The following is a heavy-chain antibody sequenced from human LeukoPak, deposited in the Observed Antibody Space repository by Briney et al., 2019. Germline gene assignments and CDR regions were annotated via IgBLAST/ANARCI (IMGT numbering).Heavy chain of an antibody. CDR3: ARRVLVRGVEGYNWFDP. Sequence: PSETLSLTCAVYGGSFSGYYWSWIRQPPGKGLEWIGEINHSGSTNYNPSLKSRVTISVDTSKNQFSLKLSSVTAADTAVYYCARRVLVRGVEGYNWFDPWGQGTLVTVSS. J-gene: IGHJ5*02. V-gene: IGHV4-34*01. CDR2: INHSGST. CDR1: GGSFSGYY. D-gene: IGHD3-10*01.